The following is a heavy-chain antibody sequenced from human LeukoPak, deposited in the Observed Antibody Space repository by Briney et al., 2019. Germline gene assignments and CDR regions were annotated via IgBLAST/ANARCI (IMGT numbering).Heavy chain of an antibody. D-gene: IGHD4-17*01. V-gene: IGHV4-4*02. CDR2: IHHTGRT. CDR3: ARNGYYSSDY. J-gene: IGHJ4*02. Sequence: SGTLSLTCVVSGGPITNDNWWNWVRQPPGKGLEWIGEIHHTGRTSYNPSLKSRVTISVDKSKNEFSLKVTSVTAADTAVYYCARNGYYSSDYWGQGTLVTVSS. CDR1: GGPITNDNW.